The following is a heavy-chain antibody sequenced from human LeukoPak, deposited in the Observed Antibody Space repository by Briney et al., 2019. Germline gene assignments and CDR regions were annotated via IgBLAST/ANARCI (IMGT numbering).Heavy chain of an antibody. J-gene: IGHJ4*02. D-gene: IGHD3-10*01. CDR1: GGSISSSSYY. Sequence: PSETLSLTCTVSGGSISSSSYYRGWIRQPPGKGLEWIGSIYYSGSTYYNPSLKSRVTISVDTSKSQFSLKLSSVTAADTAVYYCARASVYGSSYYFDYWGQGTLVTVSS. CDR3: ARASVYGSSYYFDY. V-gene: IGHV4-39*01. CDR2: IYYSGST.